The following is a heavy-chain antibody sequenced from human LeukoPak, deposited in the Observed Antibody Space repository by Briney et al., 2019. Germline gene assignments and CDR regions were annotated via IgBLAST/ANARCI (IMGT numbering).Heavy chain of an antibody. V-gene: IGHV4-4*07. Sequence: PSETLSLTCTVSGGSISGYYWSWIRQPAGKGLEWIGRIYTSGSTNYNPSLTSRVTMSVDTSKNHFSLKLSSVTASDTAVYYCARSPIHLGYCSGGSCYGWFDPWGQGTLVTVSS. CDR2: IYTSGST. CDR3: ARSPIHLGYCSGGSCYGWFDP. CDR1: GGSISGYY. J-gene: IGHJ5*02. D-gene: IGHD2-15*01.